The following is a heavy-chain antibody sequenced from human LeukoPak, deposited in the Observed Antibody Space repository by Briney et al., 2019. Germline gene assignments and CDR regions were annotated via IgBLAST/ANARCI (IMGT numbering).Heavy chain of an antibody. Sequence: GGSLRLSCAASRFTFSSYWMGWVRQAPGKGLDWVANIKQDGSEKYYVDSVKGRFTISRDNAKNSLYLQMNSLRAEDTAVYYCARDLTDLDILTGYYSYYFDYWGQGTLVTVSS. D-gene: IGHD3-9*01. CDR1: RFTFSSYW. CDR3: ARDLTDLDILTGYYSYYFDY. J-gene: IGHJ4*02. CDR2: IKQDGSEK. V-gene: IGHV3-7*03.